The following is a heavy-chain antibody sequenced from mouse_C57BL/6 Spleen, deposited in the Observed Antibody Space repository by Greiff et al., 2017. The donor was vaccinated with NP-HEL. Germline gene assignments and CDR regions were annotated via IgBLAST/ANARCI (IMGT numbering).Heavy chain of an antibody. V-gene: IGHV10-1*01. J-gene: IGHJ3*01. D-gene: IGHD2-5*01. Sequence: EVMLVESGGGLVQPKGSLKLSCAASGFSFNTYAMNWVRQAPGKGLEWVARIRSKSNNYATYYADSVKDRFTISRDDSESMLYLQMNNLKTEDTAMYYCVRDYSNYAWFAYWGQGTLVTVSA. CDR3: VRDYSNYAWFAY. CDR2: IRSKSNNYAT. CDR1: GFSFNTYA.